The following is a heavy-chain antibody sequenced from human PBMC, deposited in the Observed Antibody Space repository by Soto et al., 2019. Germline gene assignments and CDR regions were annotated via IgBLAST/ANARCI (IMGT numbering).Heavy chain of an antibody. CDR2: MNPNSGNT. V-gene: IGHV1-8*01. J-gene: IGHJ5*02. CDR3: ATQIAVAGTSTTTFDP. Sequence: GASVKASCKASGYTFTSYDINWVQQATGQGLEWMGWMNPNSGNTGYAQKFQGRVTMTRNTSISTAYMELSSLRSEDTAVYYCATQIAVAGTSTTTFDPWGQGTLVTVSS. CDR1: GYTFTSYD. D-gene: IGHD6-19*01.